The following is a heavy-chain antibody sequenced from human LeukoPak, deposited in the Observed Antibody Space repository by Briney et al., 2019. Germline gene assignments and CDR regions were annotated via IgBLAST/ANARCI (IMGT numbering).Heavy chain of an antibody. CDR1: GGTFSSYA. D-gene: IGHD2-15*01. CDR2: IIPIFGTA. CDR3: ARAQGYCSGGSCPSYYYYMDV. V-gene: IGHV1-69*05. Sequence: VKVSCKASGGTFSSYAISWVRQAPGQGLEWMGGIIPIFGTANYAQKFQGRVTITTDESTSTAYMELSSLRSEDTAVYYCARAQGYCSGGSCPSYYYYMDVWGKGTTVTVSS. J-gene: IGHJ6*03.